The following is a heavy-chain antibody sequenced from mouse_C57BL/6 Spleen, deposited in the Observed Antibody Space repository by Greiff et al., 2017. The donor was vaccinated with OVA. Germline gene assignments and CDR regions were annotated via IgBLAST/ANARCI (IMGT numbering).Heavy chain of an antibody. J-gene: IGHJ1*03. CDR2: IYPGDGDP. CDR1: GYAFRSSW. D-gene: IGHD1-1*01. CDR3: ARYYGSGYFDV. V-gene: IGHV1-82*01. Sequence: QVQLQQSGPELVKPGASVKISCKASGYAFRSSWMNWVKQRPGKGLEWIGRIYPGDGDPNYNGKFKGKATLTADKSSSTAYMQLSSLTSEDSAVYFCARYYGSGYFDVWGTGTTVTVSS.